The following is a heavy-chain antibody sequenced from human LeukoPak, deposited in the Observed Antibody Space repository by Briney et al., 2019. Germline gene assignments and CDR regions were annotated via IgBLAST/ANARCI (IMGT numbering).Heavy chain of an antibody. CDR1: GFTFSSYA. CDR3: AKDRDSSGYQGYMDV. D-gene: IGHD3-22*01. CDR2: ISGSGGST. V-gene: IGHV3-23*01. Sequence: GGSLRLSCAASGFTFSSYAMSWVRQAPGKGLEWVSAISGSGGSTYYADSVKGRFTISRDNSKNTLYLQMNSLRAEDTAVYYCAKDRDSSGYQGYMDVWGKGTTGTGFS. J-gene: IGHJ6*03.